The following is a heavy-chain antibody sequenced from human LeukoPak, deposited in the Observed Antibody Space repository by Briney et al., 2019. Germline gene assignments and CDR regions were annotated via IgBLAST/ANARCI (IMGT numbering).Heavy chain of an antibody. CDR2: IYYSGST. Sequence: SETLSLTCTVSGGSISSSSYYWGWIRQPPGKGLEWIGSIYYSGSTYYNPSLKSRVTISVDTSKNQFSLKLSSVTAADTAVYYCARDFSSGWPTNTYWGQGTLVTVSS. CDR3: ARDFSSGWPTNTY. CDR1: GGSISSSSYY. V-gene: IGHV4-39*07. D-gene: IGHD6-19*01. J-gene: IGHJ4*02.